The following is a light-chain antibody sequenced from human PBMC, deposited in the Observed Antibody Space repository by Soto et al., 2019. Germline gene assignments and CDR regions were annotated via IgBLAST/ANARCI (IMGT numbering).Light chain of an antibody. V-gene: IGKV1-5*01. CDR1: QSISTW. CDR3: QQYYTYSWT. CDR2: DAS. Sequence: DIQMTQSPSSLSASFGDRVTITCRASQSISTWLAWYQQKPGKAPKLLIYDASSLESGVPSRFSGSGSGTEFTLTISSLQPDDFATYYCQQYYTYSWTFGQGTKVDIK. J-gene: IGKJ1*01.